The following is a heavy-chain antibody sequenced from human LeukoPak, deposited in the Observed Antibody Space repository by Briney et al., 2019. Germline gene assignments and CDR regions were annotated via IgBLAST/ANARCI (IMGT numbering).Heavy chain of an antibody. CDR2: INHSGST. J-gene: IGHJ6*03. D-gene: IGHD2-15*01. V-gene: IGHV4-34*01. CDR3: ARGLADCSGGSCIGSGYYYYYYMDV. Sequence: SETLSLTCAVYDGSFSDYYCTWIRQSPGKGLEWIGEINHSGSTNYNPSLKSRVTMSVDTSKNQFSLKLSSVTAADTAVYYCARGLADCSGGSCIGSGYYYYYYMDVWGKGTTVTVSS. CDR1: DGSFSDYY.